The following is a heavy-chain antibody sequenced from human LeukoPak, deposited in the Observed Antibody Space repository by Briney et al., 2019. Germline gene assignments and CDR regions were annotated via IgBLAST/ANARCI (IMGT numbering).Heavy chain of an antibody. V-gene: IGHV3-30-3*01. CDR1: GLTFSSYA. Sequence: GGSLRLSCAASGLTFSSYAMHWVRQAPGKGLEWVAVISYDGSNKYYADSVKGRFTISRDNSKNTLYLQMNSLRAEDTAVYYCARVKVVVTHDAFDIWGQGTMVTVSS. J-gene: IGHJ3*02. CDR3: ARVKVVVTHDAFDI. D-gene: IGHD2-21*02. CDR2: ISYDGSNK.